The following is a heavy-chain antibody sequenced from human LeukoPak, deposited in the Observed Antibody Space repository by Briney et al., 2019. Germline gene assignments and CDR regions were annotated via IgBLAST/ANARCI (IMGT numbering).Heavy chain of an antibody. CDR3: AEEGGSGSYTPGWFDP. CDR1: GFTFSNYA. V-gene: IGHV3-30*18. Sequence: GGSLRLSCAASGFTFSNYAVHWVRQAPGRGLEWVAVISYDGSNKYYADSVKGRFTISRDNSKNTLYLQMNSLRADDTAVYYCAEEGGSGSYTPGWFDPWGQGTLVTVSS. J-gene: IGHJ5*02. CDR2: ISYDGSNK. D-gene: IGHD3-10*01.